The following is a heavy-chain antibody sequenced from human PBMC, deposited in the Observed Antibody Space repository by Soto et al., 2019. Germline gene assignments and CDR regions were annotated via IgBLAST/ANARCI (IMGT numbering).Heavy chain of an antibody. Sequence: SETLSLTCNVSGGSVNSDNYYWTWVRQPPGKGLEWIGNIHNSGTTNYNPSLQHRVPLSIDTSKNQYSLQLTSVTAADAALYYCARDIRGFSRALDYWGRGTPVTVS. CDR2: IHNSGTT. CDR1: GGSVNSDNYY. D-gene: IGHD5-18*01. CDR3: ARDIRGFSRALDY. V-gene: IGHV4-61*01. J-gene: IGHJ4*02.